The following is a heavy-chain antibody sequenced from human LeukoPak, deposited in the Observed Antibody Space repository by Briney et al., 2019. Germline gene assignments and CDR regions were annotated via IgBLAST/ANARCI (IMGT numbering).Heavy chain of an antibody. CDR3: ARSLSPVVVVAASTWFDP. CDR2: INPNSGGT. V-gene: IGHV1-2*02. CDR1: GYTFTGYY. Sequence: GASVKVSCKASGYTFTGYYMHWVRQAPGQGLEWMGWINPNSGGTNYAQKFQGRVTMTRDTSISTAYMELSRLRSDDTAVYYCARSLSPVVVVAASTWFDPWGQGTLVTVSS. D-gene: IGHD2-15*01. J-gene: IGHJ5*02.